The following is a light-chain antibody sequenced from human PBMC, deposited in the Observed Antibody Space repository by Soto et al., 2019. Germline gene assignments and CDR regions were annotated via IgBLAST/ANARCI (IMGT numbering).Light chain of an antibody. CDR3: SSYTSSNTYV. Sequence: QSVLTQPRSVSGSPGQSVAISCSGTSSDVGGYNYVSWYQQHPGKAPKLILYDVNRRPSGVPDRFSGSKSGNTASLTISGLQAEDEADYYCSSYTSSNTYVFGTGTKVTVL. V-gene: IGLV2-11*01. CDR1: SSDVGGYNY. J-gene: IGLJ1*01. CDR2: DVN.